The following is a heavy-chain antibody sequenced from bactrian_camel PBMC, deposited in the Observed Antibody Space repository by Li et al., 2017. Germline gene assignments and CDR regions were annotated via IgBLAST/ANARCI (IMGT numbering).Heavy chain of an antibody. Sequence: HVQLVESGGGSVQPDGSLKLSCAASGDTASTNCMGWFRQASGKEREGIAAIMILGATTYYADSVKGRFTISKDNAGNSLFLQMSNLKPEDTAMYYCAASASFILTPPFYRLESSDYPYRGQGTQVTVS. CDR2: IMILGATT. CDR1: GDTASTNC. V-gene: IGHV3S54*01. D-gene: IGHD4*01. CDR3: AASASFILTPPFYRLESSDYPY. J-gene: IGHJ4*01.